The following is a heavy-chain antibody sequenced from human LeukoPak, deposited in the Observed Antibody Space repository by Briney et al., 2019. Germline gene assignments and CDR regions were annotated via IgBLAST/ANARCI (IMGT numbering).Heavy chain of an antibody. J-gene: IGHJ4*02. CDR3: ATNGKRIMITFGGVIVRDY. D-gene: IGHD3-16*02. Sequence: GGSLRLSCAASGFTFSSYSMNWARQAPGKGLEWVSSISSSSSYIYYADSVKGRFTISRDNAKNTLYLQMNSLRAEDTAVYYCATNGKRIMITFGGVIVRDYWGQGTLVTVS. CDR1: GFTFSSYS. CDR2: ISSSSSYI. V-gene: IGHV3-21*01.